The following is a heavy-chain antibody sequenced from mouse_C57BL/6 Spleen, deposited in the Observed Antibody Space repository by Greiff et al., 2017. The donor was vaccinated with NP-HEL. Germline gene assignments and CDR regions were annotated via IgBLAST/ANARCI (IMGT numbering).Heavy chain of an antibody. CDR1: GFTFSSYG. V-gene: IGHV5-6*01. D-gene: IGHD4-1*02. J-gene: IGHJ2*01. CDR3: ARPGQLGSFDY. Sequence: VQLKESGGDLVKPGGSLKLSCAASGFTFSSYGMSWVRQTPDKRLEWVATISSGGSYTYYPDSVKGRFTISRDNAKNTLYLQMSSLKSEDTAMYYCARPGQLGSFDYWGQGTTLTVSS. CDR2: ISSGGSYT.